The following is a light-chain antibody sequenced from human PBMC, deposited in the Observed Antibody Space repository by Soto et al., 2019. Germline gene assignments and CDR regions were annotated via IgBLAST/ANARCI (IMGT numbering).Light chain of an antibody. CDR1: SSDVGGYNY. J-gene: IGLJ1*01. Sequence: QSVLTQPASVSGSPGQSITISCTGTSSDVGGYNYVSWYQQHPGKAPKLMIYDVSNRPSGVSNRFSGSKSGKTASLTIFGLQAEDEADYYCSSYTSSSTYVFGTGTKSPS. CDR2: DVS. V-gene: IGLV2-14*01. CDR3: SSYTSSSTYV.